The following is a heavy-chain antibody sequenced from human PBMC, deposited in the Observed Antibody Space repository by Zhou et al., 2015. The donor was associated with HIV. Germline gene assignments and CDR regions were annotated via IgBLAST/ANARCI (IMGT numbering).Heavy chain of an antibody. D-gene: IGHD3-22*01. CDR1: GGTFSSYT. J-gene: IGHJ3*02. CDR3: ARERYYDSSGYYRDAFDI. Sequence: QVQLVQSGAEVKKPGSSVKVSCKASGGTFSSYTISWVRQAPGQGLEWMGRIIPILGIANYAQKFQGRVTITADKSTSTAYMELSSLRSEDTAVYYCARERYYDSSGYYRDAFDIWGQGTMVTVSS. V-gene: IGHV1-69*08. CDR2: IIPILGIA.